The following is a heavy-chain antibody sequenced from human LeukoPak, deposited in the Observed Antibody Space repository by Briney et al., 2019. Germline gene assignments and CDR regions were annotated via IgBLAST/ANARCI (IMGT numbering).Heavy chain of an antibody. CDR1: GFTFSSYS. Sequence: GGSLRLSCAASGFTFSSYSMNWVRQAPGKGLEWVSYISSSSTIYYADSVKGRFTISRDNAKNSLYLQMNSLRAEDTAVYYCARSHRSSGYYGDAFDIWGQGTMVTVPS. CDR2: ISSSSTI. V-gene: IGHV3-48*01. D-gene: IGHD3-22*01. CDR3: ARSHRSSGYYGDAFDI. J-gene: IGHJ3*02.